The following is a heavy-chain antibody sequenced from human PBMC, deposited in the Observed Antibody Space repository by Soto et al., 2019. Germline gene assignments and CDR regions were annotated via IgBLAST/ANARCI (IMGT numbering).Heavy chain of an antibody. Sequence: GGSLRLSCAASGFTFSSYGMHWVRQAPGKGLAWVAVISYDGSNKYYADSVKGRFTISRDNSKNTLYLQMNSLRAEDTAVYYCAKDRLAYCSGGSCYIEFDYWGQGTLVTVSS. CDR2: ISYDGSNK. D-gene: IGHD2-15*01. CDR3: AKDRLAYCSGGSCYIEFDY. J-gene: IGHJ4*02. V-gene: IGHV3-30*18. CDR1: GFTFSSYG.